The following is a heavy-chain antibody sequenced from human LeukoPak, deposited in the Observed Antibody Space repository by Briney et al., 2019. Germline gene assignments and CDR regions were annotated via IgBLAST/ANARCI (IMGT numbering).Heavy chain of an antibody. CDR1: GFTVSSNY. CDR3: ASTVTTRQYYYYMDV. J-gene: IGHJ6*03. Sequence: GGSLRLSCAASGFTVSSNYMSWVCQAPGKGLEWVSVIYSGGSTYYADSVKGRFTISRDNSKNTLYLQMNSLRAEDTAVYYCASTVTTRQYYYYMDVWGKGTTVTVSS. D-gene: IGHD4-11*01. V-gene: IGHV3-53*01. CDR2: IYSGGST.